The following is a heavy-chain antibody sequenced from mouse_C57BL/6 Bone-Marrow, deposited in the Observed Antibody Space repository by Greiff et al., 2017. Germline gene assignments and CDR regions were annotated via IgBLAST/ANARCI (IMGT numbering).Heavy chain of an antibody. CDR2: IYPRSGNT. Sequence: VQVVESGAELARPGASVKLSCKASGYTFTSYGISWVKQRTGQGLEWIGEIYPRSGNTYYNEKFKGKATLTADKSSSTAYMELRSLTSEDSAVYFCATPYYYGSSYQFAYWGQGTLVTVSA. V-gene: IGHV1-81*01. D-gene: IGHD1-1*01. CDR1: GYTFTSYG. J-gene: IGHJ3*01. CDR3: ATPYYYGSSYQFAY.